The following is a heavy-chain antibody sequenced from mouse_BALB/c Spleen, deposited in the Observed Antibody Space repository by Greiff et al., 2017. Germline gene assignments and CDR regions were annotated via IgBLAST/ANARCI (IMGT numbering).Heavy chain of an antibody. CDR2: ISDGGSYT. J-gene: IGHJ3*01. Sequence: EVHLVESGGGLVKPGGSLKLSCAASGFTFSDYYMYWVRQTPEKRLEWVATISDGGSYTYYPASVKGRFTISRDNAKNNLYLQMSSLKSEDTAMYYCAIPGAYWGQGTLVTVSA. CDR3: AIPGAY. CDR1: GFTFSDYY. V-gene: IGHV5-4*02. D-gene: IGHD5-1*01.